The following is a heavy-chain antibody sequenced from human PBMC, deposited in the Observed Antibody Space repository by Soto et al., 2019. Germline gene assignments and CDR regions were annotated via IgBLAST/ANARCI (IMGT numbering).Heavy chain of an antibody. D-gene: IGHD6-19*01. Sequence: QVQLQESGPGLVKSSETLSLTCTVSGASISSNYWTWIRQPPGKGLEWIGYLYPSGGTNYYPSLRRQVSISVYTSKNQLSRKLTAVTALDTAVYYGAHSRNTPGVAGLDYWGQGSLVTVSS. CDR2: LYPSGGT. V-gene: IGHV4-59*01. CDR3: AHSRNTPGVAGLDY. J-gene: IGHJ4*02. CDR1: GASISSNY.